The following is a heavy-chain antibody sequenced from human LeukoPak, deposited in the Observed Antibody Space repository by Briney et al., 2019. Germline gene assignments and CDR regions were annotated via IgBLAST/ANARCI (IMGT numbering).Heavy chain of an antibody. CDR3: AREICSSTSCNWFDP. CDR1: GYTFTSYG. Sequence: ASVKVSCKAPGYTFTSYGISWVRQAPGQGLEWMGWISAYNGNTNYAQKLQGRVTMTTDTSTSTAYMELRSLRSDDTAVYYCAREICSSTSCNWFDPWGQGTLVTVSS. V-gene: IGHV1-18*01. CDR2: ISAYNGNT. D-gene: IGHD2-2*01. J-gene: IGHJ5*02.